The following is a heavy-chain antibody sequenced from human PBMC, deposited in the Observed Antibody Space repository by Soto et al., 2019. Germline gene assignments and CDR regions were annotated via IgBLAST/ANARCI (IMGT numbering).Heavy chain of an antibody. CDR3: ARDLGDGYNYVPVY. CDR2: IYYSGST. CDR1: GGSISSYY. Sequence: SETLSLTCTVSGGSISSYYWSWIRQHPGKGLEWIGYIYYSGSTNYNPSLKSRVTISVDTSKNQFSLKLSSVTAADTAVYYCARDLGDGYNYVPVYWGQGTLVTVS. J-gene: IGHJ4*02. D-gene: IGHD5-12*01. V-gene: IGHV4-59*01.